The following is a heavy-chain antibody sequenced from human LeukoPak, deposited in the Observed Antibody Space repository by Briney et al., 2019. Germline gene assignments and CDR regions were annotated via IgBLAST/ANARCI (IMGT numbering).Heavy chain of an antibody. CDR2: ISSSGSTI. J-gene: IGHJ4*02. Sequence: GRSLRLSCAASGFTFSSYGMHWVRQAPGKGLEWVSYISSSGSTIYYEDSVMGRFTISRDNAKNSLYLQMNSLRAEDTAVYFCARGEAVTGLHTFDYWGQGTLVTVSS. CDR3: ARGEAVTGLHTFDY. V-gene: IGHV3-48*04. D-gene: IGHD6-19*01. CDR1: GFTFSSYG.